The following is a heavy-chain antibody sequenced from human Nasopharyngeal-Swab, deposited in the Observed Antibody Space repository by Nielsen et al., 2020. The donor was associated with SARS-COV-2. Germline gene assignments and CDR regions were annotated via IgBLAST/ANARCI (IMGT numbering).Heavy chain of an antibody. CDR3: ARDAGGGYSYGWTYYYYGMDV. CDR1: GFTFSSYD. CDR2: IVGSGGRRGST. J-gene: IGHJ6*02. Sequence: GGSLRLSCAASGFTFSSYDMSWVRQAPGKGLEWVSAIVGSGGRRGSTYYADSVKGRFTISRDDSKNTLYLQMNSLRAEDTAVYYCARDAGGGYSYGWTYYYYGMDVWGQGTTVTVSS. V-gene: IGHV3-23*01. D-gene: IGHD5-18*01.